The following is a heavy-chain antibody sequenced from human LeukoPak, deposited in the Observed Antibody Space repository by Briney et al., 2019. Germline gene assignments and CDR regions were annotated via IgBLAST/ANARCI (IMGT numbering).Heavy chain of an antibody. Sequence: PGGSLRLSCAASGFTFSTYGMHWVRQAPGKGLEWVAFIRYDGSNKYYADSVKGRFTISRDNSKNTLYLQMNSLRAEDTAVYYCAKEGSSSSGYYYYYMDVWGKGTTVTVSS. D-gene: IGHD6-6*01. CDR3: AKEGSSSSGYYYYYMDV. CDR2: IRYDGSNK. V-gene: IGHV3-30*02. CDR1: GFTFSTYG. J-gene: IGHJ6*03.